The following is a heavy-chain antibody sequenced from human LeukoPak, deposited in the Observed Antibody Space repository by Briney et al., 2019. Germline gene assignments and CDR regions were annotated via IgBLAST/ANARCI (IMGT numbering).Heavy chain of an antibody. CDR2: ISYDGSNK. CDR3: ARDRLGTAMVTSFDY. CDR1: GLTFSGYD. J-gene: IGHJ4*02. D-gene: IGHD5-18*01. V-gene: IGHV3-30*03. Sequence: PGGSLRLSCAASGLTFSGYDMHWVRQAPGKGLEWVAVISYDGSNKYYADSVKGRFTISRDNSKNTLYLQMNSLRAEDTAVYYCARDRLGTAMVTSFDYWGQGTLVTVSS.